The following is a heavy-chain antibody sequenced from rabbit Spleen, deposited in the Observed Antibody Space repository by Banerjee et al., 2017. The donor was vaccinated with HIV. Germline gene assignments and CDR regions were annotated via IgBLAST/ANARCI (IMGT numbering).Heavy chain of an antibody. CDR3: ARDMVIVRGTNL. J-gene: IGHJ4*01. CDR1: GFSFSNKAV. D-gene: IGHD2-1*01. V-gene: IGHV1S45*01. CDR2: INAVTGKA. Sequence: QEQLVEYGGDLVQPEGSLTLTCKASGFSFSNKAVMCWVRQAPGKGLEWIACINAVTGKAVYASWAKGRFTFSKTSSTTVTLQMTSLTAADTATYFCARDMVIVRGTNLWGPGTLVTVS.